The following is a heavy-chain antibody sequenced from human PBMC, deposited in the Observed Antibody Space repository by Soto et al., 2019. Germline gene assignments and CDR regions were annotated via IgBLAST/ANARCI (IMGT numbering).Heavy chain of an antibody. CDR2: IYYSGST. D-gene: IGHD2-2*02. Sequence: SETLSLTCTVSGGSISSSSYYWGWIRQPPGKGLEWIGSIYYSGSTYYNPSLKSRVTISVDTSKNQFSLKLSSVTAADTAVYYCARERVVPAAIRYYYYGMDVWGQGTTVTVSS. CDR1: GGSISSSSYY. CDR3: ARERVVPAAIRYYYYGMDV. J-gene: IGHJ6*02. V-gene: IGHV4-39*02.